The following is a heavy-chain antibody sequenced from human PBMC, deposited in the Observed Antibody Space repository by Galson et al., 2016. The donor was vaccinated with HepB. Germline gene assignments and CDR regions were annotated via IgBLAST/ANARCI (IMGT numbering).Heavy chain of an antibody. Sequence: QSGADVTKPGESLKISCKGPGYTFTSYWIGWVRQMPGKGLEWMGIIYPGDSDTRYSPSFQGQVSISADKSIRPAYLQWSSLKASDTARYYCAGHPTCGDSVAGFDDWGQGTLVTVSS. V-gene: IGHV5-51*01. D-gene: IGHD4-17*01. CDR3: AGHPTCGDSVAGFDD. CDR2: IYPGDSDT. CDR1: GYTFTSYW. J-gene: IGHJ4*02.